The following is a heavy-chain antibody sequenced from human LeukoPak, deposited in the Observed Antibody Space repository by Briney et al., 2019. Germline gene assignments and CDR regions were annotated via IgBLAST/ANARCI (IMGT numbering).Heavy chain of an antibody. CDR1: GITFSSYW. D-gene: IGHD2-2*01. CDR2: INQDGSEK. V-gene: IGHV3-7*01. Sequence: GGSLRLSCAASGITFSSYWMSWVRQAPGKGLEWVANINQDGSEKYYVDSVKGRFTIFRDNAKNSLYLLINSLRAEGTAVYYCARARYCSSTSCQRLDYWGQGTLVTVSS. J-gene: IGHJ4*02. CDR3: ARARYCSSTSCQRLDY.